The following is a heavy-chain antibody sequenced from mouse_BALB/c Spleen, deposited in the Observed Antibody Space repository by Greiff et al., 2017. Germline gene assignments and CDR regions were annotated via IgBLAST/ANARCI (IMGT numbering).Heavy chain of an antibody. CDR1: GYTFTSYW. Sequence: QVQLQQPGAELVKPGASVKLSCKASGYTFTSYWMHWVKQRPGQGLEWIGEINPSNGRTNYNEKFKSKATLTVDKSSSTAYMQLSSLTSEDSAVYYCARGYGSSRFAYWGQGTLVTVSA. V-gene: IGHV1S81*02. D-gene: IGHD1-1*01. CDR2: INPSNGRT. J-gene: IGHJ3*01. CDR3: ARGYGSSRFAY.